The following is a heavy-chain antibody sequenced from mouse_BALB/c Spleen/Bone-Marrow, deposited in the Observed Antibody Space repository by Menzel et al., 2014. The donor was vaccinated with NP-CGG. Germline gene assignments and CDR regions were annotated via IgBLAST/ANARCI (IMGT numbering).Heavy chain of an antibody. CDR2: IWAGGST. CDR3: ARGSYSEGAMDY. J-gene: IGHJ4*01. CDR1: GFSLTSYG. V-gene: IGHV2-9*02. D-gene: IGHD1-1*01. Sequence: VQGVESGPGLVAPSQSLSITCTVSGFSLTSYGVHWVRQPPGKVLEWLGVIWAGGSTNYNSALMSRLSISKDNSKSQVFLKMNSLQTDDTAMYYCARGSYSEGAMDYWGQGTSVTVSS.